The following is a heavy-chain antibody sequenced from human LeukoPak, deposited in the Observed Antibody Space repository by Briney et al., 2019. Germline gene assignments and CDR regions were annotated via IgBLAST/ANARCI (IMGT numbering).Heavy chain of an antibody. CDR3: AKESTVTHYYYGMDV. D-gene: IGHD4-17*01. CDR2: ISWNSGSI. CDR1: GFTFDDYA. V-gene: IGHV3-9*01. J-gene: IGHJ6*02. Sequence: GRSLRLSCAASGFTFDDYAMHWVRQAPGKGRGWVSGISWNSGSIGYADSVKGRFTISRDNAKNSLYLQMNSLRAEDTALYYCAKESTVTHYYYGMDVWGQGTTVTVSS.